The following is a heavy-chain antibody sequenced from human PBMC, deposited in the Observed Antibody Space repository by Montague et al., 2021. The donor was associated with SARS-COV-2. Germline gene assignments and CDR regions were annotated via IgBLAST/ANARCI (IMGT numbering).Heavy chain of an antibody. CDR2: IYYSGST. D-gene: IGHD3-3*01. J-gene: IGHJ6*02. CDR1: GGSVSSGSYY. Sequence: SETRSLTCTVSGGSVSSGSYYWSWIRQPPGKGLEWIGYIYYSGSTNYNPSLKSRVTISVDTSKNQFSLKLSSVTAADTAVYYCARDPWRITIFGVVTRYGMDGWGQGTTVTVSS. V-gene: IGHV4-61*01. CDR3: ARDPWRITIFGVVTRYGMDG.